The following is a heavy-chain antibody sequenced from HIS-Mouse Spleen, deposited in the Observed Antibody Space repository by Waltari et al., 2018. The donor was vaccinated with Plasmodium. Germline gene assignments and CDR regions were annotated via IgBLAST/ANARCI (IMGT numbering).Heavy chain of an antibody. CDR1: GFTVSSYG. J-gene: IGHJ4*02. Sequence: QVQLVESGGGVVQPGRSMRLSCAAAGFTVSSYGMHWVRQAPGKGLEWVAVISYDGSNKYYADSVKGRFTISRDNSKNTLYLQMNSLRAEDTAVYYCAKILSYSSSPEDYWGQGTLVTVSS. CDR3: AKILSYSSSPEDY. CDR2: ISYDGSNK. V-gene: IGHV3-30*18. D-gene: IGHD6-6*01.